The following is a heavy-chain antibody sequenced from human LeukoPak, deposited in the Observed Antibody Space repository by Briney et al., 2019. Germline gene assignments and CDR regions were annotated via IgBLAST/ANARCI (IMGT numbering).Heavy chain of an antibody. J-gene: IGHJ4*02. V-gene: IGHV3-23*01. D-gene: IGHD6-13*01. CDR1: GFTFSSYA. Sequence: GGSLRLSCAASGFTFSSYAMSWVRQAPGKGLEWVSAISGSGGSTYYADSVKGRFTISRDNSKNTLYLQMNSLRAEDTAVYYCAKRASRIAAAGTDFDYWGQGTLVTVPS. CDR2: ISGSGGST. CDR3: AKRASRIAAAGTDFDY.